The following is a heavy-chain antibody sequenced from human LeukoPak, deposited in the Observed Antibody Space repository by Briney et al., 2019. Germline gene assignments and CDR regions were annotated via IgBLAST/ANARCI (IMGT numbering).Heavy chain of an antibody. Sequence: TLSLTCAVSGGSISSGGYSWSWIRQPPGKGLEWIGYIYHSGSTYYNPSLKSRVTISVDRSKNQFSLKLSSVTAADTAVYYCARGFYDFDYWGQGTLVTVSS. J-gene: IGHJ4*02. CDR1: GGSISSGGYS. D-gene: IGHD5/OR15-5a*01. CDR3: ARGFYDFDY. V-gene: IGHV4-30-2*01. CDR2: IYHSGST.